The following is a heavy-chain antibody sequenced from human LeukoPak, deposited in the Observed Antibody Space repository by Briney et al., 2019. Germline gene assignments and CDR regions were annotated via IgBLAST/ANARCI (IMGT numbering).Heavy chain of an antibody. CDR2: ISGSGGST. J-gene: IGHJ4*02. Sequence: PGGSLRLSCAASGFTFSSYAMSWVHQAPGKGLEWVSAISGSGGSTYYADSVKGRFTISRDNSKNTLYLQMNSLRAEDTAVYYCAKVPPPTVTPRYFDYWGQGTLVTVSS. V-gene: IGHV3-23*01. CDR1: GFTFSSYA. D-gene: IGHD4-17*01. CDR3: AKVPPPTVTPRYFDY.